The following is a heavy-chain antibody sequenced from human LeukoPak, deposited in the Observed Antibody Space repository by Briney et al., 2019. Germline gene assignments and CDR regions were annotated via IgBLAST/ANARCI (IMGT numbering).Heavy chain of an antibody. CDR2: IYYSGST. D-gene: IGHD6-13*01. Sequence: SETLSLTCTVPGGSISSYYWSWIRQPPGKGLEWIGYIYYSGSTNYNPSLKSRVTISVDTSKNQFSLKLSSVTAADTAVYYCARGGGSSWYEERRKPSHRNWFDPWGQGTLVTVSS. J-gene: IGHJ5*02. CDR3: ARGGGSSWYEERRKPSHRNWFDP. V-gene: IGHV4-59*08. CDR1: GGSISSYY.